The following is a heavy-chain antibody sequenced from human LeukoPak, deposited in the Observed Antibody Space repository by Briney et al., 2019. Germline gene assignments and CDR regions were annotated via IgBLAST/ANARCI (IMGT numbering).Heavy chain of an antibody. D-gene: IGHD3-10*01. J-gene: IGHJ4*02. V-gene: IGHV3-30-3*01. CDR1: GFTFSNYA. CDR2: ISYHGSNQ. CDR3: AREMHGDLDY. Sequence: GGSLRLSCAASGFTFSNYAMHWVRQAPGKGLEWVAVISYHGSNQYYADPVKGRFTISRDKSKNTLYLQTNSLTTEDTAVYYCAREMHGDLDYWGQGTLVTVSS.